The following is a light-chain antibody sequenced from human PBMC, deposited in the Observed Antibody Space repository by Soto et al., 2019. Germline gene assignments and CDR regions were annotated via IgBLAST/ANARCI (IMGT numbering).Light chain of an antibody. CDR1: QSVSNN. Sequence: ETVMTQSPATLSLFPGERATLSCRASQSVSNNLAWYQQKSGQSPRLLIYGAFTRATGIPPRFSGSGSGTEFTLTISSLQSEDFAVYYCQQYNNRPPITFGQGTRLEIK. V-gene: IGKV3-15*01. CDR2: GAF. J-gene: IGKJ5*01. CDR3: QQYNNRPPIT.